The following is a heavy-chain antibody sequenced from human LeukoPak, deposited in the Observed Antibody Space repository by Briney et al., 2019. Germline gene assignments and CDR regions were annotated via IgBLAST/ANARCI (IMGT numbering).Heavy chain of an antibody. CDR1: GGSLSIYY. V-gene: IGHV4-59*01. J-gene: IGHJ3*01. CDR2: IFYSGTT. D-gene: IGHD3-10*01. CDR3: AGELYGSGSYSAFDV. Sequence: SSETLSLTCTVSGGSLSIYYWSWVRHPPGKGLEWIGYIFYSGTTNYNPSLKSRVTISVDTSKNQFSLKLSSVSAADTAIYYCAGELYGSGSYSAFDVWGQGTMVTVSS.